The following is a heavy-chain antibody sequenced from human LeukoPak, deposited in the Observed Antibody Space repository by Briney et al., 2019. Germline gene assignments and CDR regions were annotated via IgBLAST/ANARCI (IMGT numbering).Heavy chain of an antibody. CDR1: GFTFGDYA. V-gene: IGHV3-49*04. J-gene: IGHJ4*02. Sequence: GRSLRLSCTASGFTFGDYAMSWVRQAPGKGLEWVGFIRSKAYGGTTEYAASVKGRFTISRDDSKSIAYLQMNSLKAEDTAVYYCTRGLGYCSSTSCSLHDYWGQGTLVTVSS. CDR3: TRGLGYCSSTSCSLHDY. CDR2: IRSKAYGGTT. D-gene: IGHD2-2*01.